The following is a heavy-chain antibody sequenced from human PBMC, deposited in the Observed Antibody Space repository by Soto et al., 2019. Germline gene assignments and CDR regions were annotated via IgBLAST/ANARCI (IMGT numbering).Heavy chain of an antibody. V-gene: IGHV4-30-4*01. D-gene: IGHD2-8*01. CDR2: ISNRGTP. CDR3: AREVNVVALSDAFDI. J-gene: IGHJ3*02. Sequence: QVQLQESGRGLVKPSQTLSLICTVSGDSISSDNYFWSWIRQPPGQGLEWIGYISNRGTPYYNPSLKSRVTISLDTSKNRFSLDMYSVTAADTAVYYCAREVNVVALSDAFDIWGQGTMVTVSS. CDR1: GDSISSDNYF.